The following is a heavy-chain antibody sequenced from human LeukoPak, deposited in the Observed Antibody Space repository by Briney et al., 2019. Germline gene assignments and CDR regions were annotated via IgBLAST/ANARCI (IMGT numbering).Heavy chain of an antibody. D-gene: IGHD2-15*01. V-gene: IGHV3-21*01. CDR3: ARDRGGGGFDY. Sequence: GGSLRLSCTASGFTFGDYAMNWVRQAPGKGLEWVSSISSSSSYIYYADSVKGRFTISRDNAKNSLYLQMNSLRAEDTAVYYCARDRGGGGFDYWGQGTLVTVSS. CDR2: ISSSSSYI. CDR1: GFTFGDYA. J-gene: IGHJ4*02.